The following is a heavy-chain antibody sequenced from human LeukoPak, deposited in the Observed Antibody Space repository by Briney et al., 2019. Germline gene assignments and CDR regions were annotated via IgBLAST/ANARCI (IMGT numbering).Heavy chain of an antibody. V-gene: IGHV3-7*03. J-gene: IGHJ6*02. CDR1: GFALSSHW. Sequence: GGSLRLSCAASGFALSSHWMTWVRQVPGGGPEWVANVNRDGSEKYYLDSVKGRFTISKDNAKNSLYLQMNSLRAEDTALYHCARNNGMDVWGQGTTVIVSS. CDR3: ARNNGMDV. CDR2: VNRDGSEK.